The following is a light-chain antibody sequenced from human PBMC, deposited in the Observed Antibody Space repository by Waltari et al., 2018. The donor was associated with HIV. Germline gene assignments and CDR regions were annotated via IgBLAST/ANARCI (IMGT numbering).Light chain of an antibody. CDR3: QSYDYTIQV. CDR2: EDN. V-gene: IGLV6-57*04. J-gene: IGLJ3*02. Sequence: FILTQPHSVSESPGKPVIISCPRNSGDLASKYVHWYQQRPGSAPTPVIYEDNRRPSGVPDRFSGSIDSASNSAFLTISGLKTEDEAAYYCQSYDYTIQVFGGGTKLTVL. CDR1: SGDLASKY.